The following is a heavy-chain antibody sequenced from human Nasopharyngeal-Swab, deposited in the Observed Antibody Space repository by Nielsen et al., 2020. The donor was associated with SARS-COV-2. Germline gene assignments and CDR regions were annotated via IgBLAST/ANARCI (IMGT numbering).Heavy chain of an antibody. J-gene: IGHJ6*02. V-gene: IGHV3-23*01. CDR1: GFTFRSYA. Sequence: GESLKISCAASGFTFRSYAISWVRQAPGKGLEWVSVISGSDNTTYYADSVKGRFTISRDNSKNTVNLQMNSLRDEDTAIYYCAKDRDSGDDSDDYYHYYGIDVWGQGTTVTVFS. D-gene: IGHD5-12*01. CDR2: ISGSDNTT. CDR3: AKDRDSGDDSDDYYHYYGIDV.